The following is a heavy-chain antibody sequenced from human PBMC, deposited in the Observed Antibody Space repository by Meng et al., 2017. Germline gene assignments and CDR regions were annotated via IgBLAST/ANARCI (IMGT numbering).Heavy chain of an antibody. CDR2: IDWDDDK. CDR1: GFSPSTSGMC. J-gene: IGHJ4*02. Sequence: SGPTLVKPTQTLTLTCTFSGFSPSTSGMCVSWILQPPGKALEWLALIDWDDDKYYSTSLKTRLTISKDTSKNQVVLTMTNMDPVDTATYYCARTNNNHYYPTEYYFDYWGQGTLVTVSS. D-gene: IGHD1-14*01. CDR3: ARTNNNHYYPTEYYFDY. V-gene: IGHV2-70*01.